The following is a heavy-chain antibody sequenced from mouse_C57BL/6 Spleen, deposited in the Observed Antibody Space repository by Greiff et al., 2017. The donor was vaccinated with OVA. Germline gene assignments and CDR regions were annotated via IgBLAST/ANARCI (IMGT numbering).Heavy chain of an antibody. J-gene: IGHJ3*01. D-gene: IGHD3-1*01. CDR2: IWGGGST. CDR1: GFSLTSYG. V-gene: IGHV2-9*01. CDR3: AKRGATPFAY. Sequence: VQRVESGPGLVAPSQSLSITCTVSGFSLTSYGVDWVRQPPGQGLEWLGVIWGGGSTNYNSALMSRPSIRKDNSKSQVFLKMNSLQTEDTAMYYCAKRGATPFAYWGQGTLVTVSA.